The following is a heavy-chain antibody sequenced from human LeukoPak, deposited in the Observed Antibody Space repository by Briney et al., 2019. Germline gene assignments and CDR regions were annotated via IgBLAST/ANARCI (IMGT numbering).Heavy chain of an antibody. CDR3: ARDRSSGTFDSFGI. CDR2: IIPIFGPP. V-gene: IGHV1-69*13. CDR1: GGTFSNYA. J-gene: IGHJ3*02. D-gene: IGHD1-26*01. Sequence: GASVKVSCKASGGTFSNYAISWVRQAPGQGLEWLGGIIPIFGPPNTAQKSQGRVTITADESTSTVHMESSSLTSEDTAMYYCARDRSSGTFDSFGIWGPGTMVTVSS.